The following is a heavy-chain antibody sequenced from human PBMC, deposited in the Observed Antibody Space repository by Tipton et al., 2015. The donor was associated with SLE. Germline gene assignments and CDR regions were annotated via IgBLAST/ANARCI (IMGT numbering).Heavy chain of an antibody. V-gene: IGHV4-59*08. CDR1: GGSISSYY. J-gene: IGHJ5*02. D-gene: IGHD6-19*01. CDR3: ARQGYSSGVINWFDP. CDR2: IYYSGST. Sequence: TLSLTCTVSGGSISSYYWSWIRQPPGKGLEWIGYIYYSGSTNYNPSLKSRVTISVDTSKNQFSLKLSSVTAADTAVYYCARQGYSSGVINWFDPWGQGTLVTVSS.